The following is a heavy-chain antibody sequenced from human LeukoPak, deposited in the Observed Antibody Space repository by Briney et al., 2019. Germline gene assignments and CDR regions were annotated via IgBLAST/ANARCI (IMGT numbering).Heavy chain of an antibody. J-gene: IGHJ4*02. Sequence: SETLSLTCAVYGGSFSGYYWSWIRQPPGKGLGWIGEINHSGSTNYNPSLKSRVTISVDTSKNQFSLKLSSVTAADTAVYYCARGGQWLRPFDYWGQGTLVTVSS. CDR2: INHSGST. D-gene: IGHD5-12*01. CDR1: GGSFSGYY. CDR3: ARGGQWLRPFDY. V-gene: IGHV4-34*01.